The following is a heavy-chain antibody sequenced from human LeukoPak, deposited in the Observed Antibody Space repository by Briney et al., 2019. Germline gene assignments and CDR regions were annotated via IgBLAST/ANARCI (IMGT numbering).Heavy chain of an antibody. D-gene: IGHD5-24*01. CDR3: AKGRGLEY. Sequence: GGSLRLSCAASGFTFSDCWMHWVRQRPGEGLEYVSRITTDGSSTTYADSVKGRFTISRDNAKNSLYLQMNTLRAEDTAIYYCAKGRGLEYWGQGTLVTVSS. CDR2: ITTDGSST. J-gene: IGHJ4*02. CDR1: GFTFSDCW. V-gene: IGHV3-74*01.